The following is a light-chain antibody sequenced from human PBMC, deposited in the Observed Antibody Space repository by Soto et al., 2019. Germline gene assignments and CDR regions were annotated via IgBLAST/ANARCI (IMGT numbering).Light chain of an antibody. CDR3: QSYDSSLSGSV. Sequence: QSGLTQPPSVSGAPGRRVTISCTGSSSNIGAGYDVHWYQQLPGTAPKLLIYGNSNRPSGVPDRFSGSKSGTSASLAITGLQAEDEADYYCQSYDSSLSGSVFGGGSQLTVL. CDR2: GNS. V-gene: IGLV1-40*01. CDR1: SSNIGAGYD. J-gene: IGLJ2*01.